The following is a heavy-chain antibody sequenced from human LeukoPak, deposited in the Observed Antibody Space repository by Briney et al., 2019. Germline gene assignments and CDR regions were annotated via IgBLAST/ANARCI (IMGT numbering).Heavy chain of an antibody. CDR1: GGTFSSYA. J-gene: IGHJ6*02. CDR3: ARDTDIVVVPAAHYYYYGMDV. CDR2: IIPIFGTA. D-gene: IGHD2-2*01. Sequence: SVKVSCKASGGTFSSYAISWVRQAPGQGLEWMGGIIPIFGTANYAQKFQGRVTITADESTSTAYMELGSLRSEDTAVYYCARDTDIVVVPAAHYYYYGMDVWGQGTTVTVSS. V-gene: IGHV1-69*01.